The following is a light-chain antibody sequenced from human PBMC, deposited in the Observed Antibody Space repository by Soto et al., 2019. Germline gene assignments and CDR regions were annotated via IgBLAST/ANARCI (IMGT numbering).Light chain of an antibody. CDR2: DVS. CDR1: SSDVGGYNY. V-gene: IGLV2-14*03. Sequence: QSALTQPASVSGSPGQSITISCTGTSSDVGGYNYVSWYQLHPGKAPKLMIYDVSNRPSGVSNRFSGSKSGNTASLTISGLQAEDEADYYCSSYTGSSTPVVFGGGTKLTVL. CDR3: SSYTGSSTPVV. J-gene: IGLJ2*01.